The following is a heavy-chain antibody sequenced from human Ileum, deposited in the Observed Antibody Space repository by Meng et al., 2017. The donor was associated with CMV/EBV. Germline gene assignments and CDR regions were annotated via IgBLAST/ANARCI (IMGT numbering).Heavy chain of an antibody. CDR3: LTDPNWGAF. J-gene: IGHJ4*02. CDR2: ISGRGDST. CDR1: GFTFSSYG. Sequence: EVQLLDSGGVLVQPGESLRLSCVTSGFTFSSYGMTWVRQAPGRGLEWVSSISGRGDSTYYADSVKGRFTISRDKNSLYLEMKSLRADDTAVYYCLTDPNWGAFWGQGTLVTVSS. V-gene: IGHV3-23*01. D-gene: IGHD1-26*01.